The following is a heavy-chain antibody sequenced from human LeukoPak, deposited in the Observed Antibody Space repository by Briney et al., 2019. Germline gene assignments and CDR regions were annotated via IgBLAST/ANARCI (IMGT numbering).Heavy chain of an antibody. J-gene: IGHJ4*02. V-gene: IGHV4-59*01. D-gene: IGHD6-13*01. CDR3: ARGRAAGYFDY. CDR2: IYYSGST. Sequence: TSETLSLTCTVSGGSISSYYWSWIRQPPGKGLEWIGYIYYSGSTNYNPSLKSRVTISVDTSKNQFSLKLSSVTAADTAVYYCARGRAAGYFDYWGQGTLVTASS. CDR1: GGSISSYY.